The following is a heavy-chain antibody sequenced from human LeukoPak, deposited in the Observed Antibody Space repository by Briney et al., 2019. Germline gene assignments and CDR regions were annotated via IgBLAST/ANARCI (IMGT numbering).Heavy chain of an antibody. CDR1: GGSFSGYY. CDR3: ARGKSQYDYVWGSYRSPDRDFDY. D-gene: IGHD3-16*02. Sequence: PSETLSLTCAVYGGSFSGYYWSWTRQPPGKGLEWIGEINHSGSTNYNPSLKSLVTISVDTSKNQFSLKLSSVTAADTAVYYCARGKSQYDYVWGSYRSPDRDFDYWGQGTLVTVSS. CDR2: INHSGST. V-gene: IGHV4-34*01. J-gene: IGHJ4*02.